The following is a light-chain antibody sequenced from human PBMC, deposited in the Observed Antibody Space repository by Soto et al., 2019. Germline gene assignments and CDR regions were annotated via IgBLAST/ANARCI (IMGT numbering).Light chain of an antibody. CDR2: DAS. CDR1: QSVGRNY. V-gene: IGKV3D-20*02. J-gene: IGKJ4*01. CDR3: QQYNKWPLT. Sequence: EIVLTQSPGTLSVSPGERATLSCRASQSVGRNYLAWYQQKPGQAPRLLIYDASSRATGIPDRFSGSGSGTEFTLTVSSLQSEDVAVYFCQQYNKWPLTFGGGTRVEIK.